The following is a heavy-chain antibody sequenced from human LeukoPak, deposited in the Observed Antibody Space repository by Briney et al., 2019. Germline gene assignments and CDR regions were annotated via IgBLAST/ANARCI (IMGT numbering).Heavy chain of an antibody. J-gene: IGHJ4*02. Sequence: TGGSRRLSCAASGFTVSTNCMTWVRQAPGKGLEWVSTIYSGGITYYADSVIGPFTISKHNSRNTLYLQMNSLRAEDAAVYYCARDLRDFDFWGQGPLVTVSS. CDR3: ARDLRDFDF. V-gene: IGHV3-53*04. D-gene: IGHD3-16*01. CDR2: IYSGGIT. CDR1: GFTVSTNC.